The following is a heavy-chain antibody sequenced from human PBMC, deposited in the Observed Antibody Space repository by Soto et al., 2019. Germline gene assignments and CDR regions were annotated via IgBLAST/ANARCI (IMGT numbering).Heavy chain of an antibody. Sequence: SETLSLTCAVYGGSFSGYYWSWIRQPPGKGLEWIGEINHSGSTNYNPSLKSRVTISVDTSKNQFSLKLSSVTAADTAVYYCARHSRDIVVVVAATPFDYWGQGTLVTVSS. CDR2: INHSGST. CDR1: GGSFSGYY. CDR3: ARHSRDIVVVVAATPFDY. J-gene: IGHJ4*02. V-gene: IGHV4-34*01. D-gene: IGHD2-15*01.